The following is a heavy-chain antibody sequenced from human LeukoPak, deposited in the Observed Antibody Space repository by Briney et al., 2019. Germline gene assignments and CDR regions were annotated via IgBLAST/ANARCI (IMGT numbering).Heavy chain of an antibody. D-gene: IGHD6-19*01. CDR1: GFTFHSYA. CDR3: ARDKWLVPFDY. CDR2: ISSSSAI. J-gene: IGHJ4*02. Sequence: GGSLRLSCIASGFTFHSYAMNWVRQAPGKGLEWVSYISSSSAIYYADSVKGRFTISRDNAKNSLYLQMNSLRAEDTAVYYCARDKWLVPFDYWGQGTLVTVSS. V-gene: IGHV3-48*01.